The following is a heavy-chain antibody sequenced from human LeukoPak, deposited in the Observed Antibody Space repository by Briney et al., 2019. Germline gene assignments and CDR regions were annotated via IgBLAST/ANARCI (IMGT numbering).Heavy chain of an antibody. CDR3: ARAERLLEWLLDS. CDR2: ISSTGSYI. J-gene: IGHJ4*02. D-gene: IGHD3-3*01. V-gene: IGHV3-21*01. Sequence: GGSLRLSCAASGFTFSRHTMNWVRQAPGKGLGWVSSISSTGSYIYYAESLKGRFTVSRDNAKNYVYLQMNSLRVDDTAVYYCARAERLLEWLLDSWGQGTLVTVSS. CDR1: GFTFSRHT.